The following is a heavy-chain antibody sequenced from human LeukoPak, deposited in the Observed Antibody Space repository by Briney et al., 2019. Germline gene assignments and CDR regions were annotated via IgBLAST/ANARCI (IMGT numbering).Heavy chain of an antibody. Sequence: GGSLRLSCSASGFTFSGNALHWVRQATEKGLEYVSGISSNGGRTYYADSRFTISRDNSKNTLYLQMSSLTTEDTAVYYCARGLVDTAMVIRNWGQGTLVTVSS. CDR3: ARGLVDTAMVIRN. V-gene: IGHV3-64D*06. J-gene: IGHJ4*02. CDR1: GFTFSGNA. CDR2: ISSNGGRT. D-gene: IGHD5-18*01.